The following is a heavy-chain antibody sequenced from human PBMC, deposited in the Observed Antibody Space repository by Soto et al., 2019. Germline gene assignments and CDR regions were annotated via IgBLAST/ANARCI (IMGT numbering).Heavy chain of an antibody. Sequence: GGSLRLSCAASGFTFSSYAMHWVRQAPGKGLEWVAVISYDGSNKYYADSVKGRFTISRDNSKNTLYLQMNSLRAEDTAVYYYARDQKDSSSWYTIDYWGQGTLVTVSS. CDR1: GFTFSSYA. CDR2: ISYDGSNK. J-gene: IGHJ4*02. V-gene: IGHV3-30-3*01. D-gene: IGHD6-13*01. CDR3: ARDQKDSSSWYTIDY.